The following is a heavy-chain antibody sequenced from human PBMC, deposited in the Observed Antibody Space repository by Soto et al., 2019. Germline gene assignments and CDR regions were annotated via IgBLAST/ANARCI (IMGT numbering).Heavy chain of an antibody. Sequence: SETLSFTCTVSGGSVSSGSYYWSWIRQPPGKGLEWIGYIYYSGSTNYNPSLKSRVTISVDTSKNQFSPKLSSVTAADTAVYYCAREYSSSSSFDYWGQGTLVTVSS. CDR3: AREYSSSSSFDY. J-gene: IGHJ4*02. D-gene: IGHD6-6*01. V-gene: IGHV4-61*01. CDR2: IYYSGST. CDR1: GGSVSSGSYY.